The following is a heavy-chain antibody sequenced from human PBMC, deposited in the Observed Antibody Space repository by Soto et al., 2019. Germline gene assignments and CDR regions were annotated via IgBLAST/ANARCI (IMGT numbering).Heavy chain of an antibody. CDR2: IYYSGST. J-gene: IGHJ5*02. CDR1: GGSISSYY. V-gene: IGHV4-59*08. D-gene: IGHD1-26*01. Sequence: SETLSLTCTVSGGSISSYYWSWIRQPPGKGLEWIGYIYYSGSTNYNPSLKSRVTISVDTSKNQFSLKLSSVTAADTAVYYCARHREYSGSYYWFDPWGQGTLVTVSS. CDR3: ARHREYSGSYYWFDP.